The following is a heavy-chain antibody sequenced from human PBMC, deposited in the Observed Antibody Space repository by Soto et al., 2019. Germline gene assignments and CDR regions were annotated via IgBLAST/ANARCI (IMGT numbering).Heavy chain of an antibody. V-gene: IGHV3-9*01. Sequence: EVQLVESGGGLVQPGRSLRLSCAASGFTFDDYAMHWVRQAPGKGLEWVSDISGNSGSIGYADSVKGRFTISRDNAKNSLYLQMNSLRAEDTALYYCAKDSSRGASVGGWFAPWGQGTLVTVSS. CDR2: ISGNSGSI. CDR1: GFTFDDYA. CDR3: AKDSSRGASVGGWFAP. J-gene: IGHJ5*02. D-gene: IGHD6-13*01.